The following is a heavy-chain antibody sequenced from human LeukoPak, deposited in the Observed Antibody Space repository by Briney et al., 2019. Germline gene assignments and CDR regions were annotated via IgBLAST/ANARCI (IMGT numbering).Heavy chain of an antibody. V-gene: IGHV1-2*02. CDR1: GYTFTGYY. CDR2: INPNSGGT. Sequence: VASVKVSCKASGYTFTGYYMHWVRQAPGQGLEWMGWINPNSGGTNYAQKFQGRVTMTRDTSISTAYMELSRLRSDDTAVYYCARDETSWGYCSSTSCYGGLDWGQGTLVTVSS. CDR3: ARDETSWGYCSSTSCYGGLD. D-gene: IGHD2-2*01. J-gene: IGHJ4*02.